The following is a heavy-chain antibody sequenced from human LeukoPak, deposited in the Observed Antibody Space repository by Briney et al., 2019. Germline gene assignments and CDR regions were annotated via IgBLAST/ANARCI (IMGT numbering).Heavy chain of an antibody. Sequence: SETLSLTCAVHGGSFSGFYWSWIRQPPGKGLEWIGEINHSGSSNYNPSLRSRFSISVDTSKNQFSLKLRSVTAADTAKYYCARQLWGAWGLDYWGQGTLVTVSS. J-gene: IGHJ4*02. CDR3: ARQLWGAWGLDY. CDR1: GGSFSGFY. V-gene: IGHV4-34*01. CDR2: INHSGSS. D-gene: IGHD3-16*01.